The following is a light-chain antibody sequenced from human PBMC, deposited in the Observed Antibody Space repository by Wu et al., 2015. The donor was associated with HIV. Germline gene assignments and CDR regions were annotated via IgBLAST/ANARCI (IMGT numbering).Light chain of an antibody. CDR2: GAS. CDR3: QYYGGSPYS. CDR1: QGVGVY. Sequence: EIVMTQSPATLSLSPGERATLSCRASQGVGVYIAWFQQKPGQPPRLLIYGASSRATGIPDRFSGSGSGTDFTLTISRLEPEDFAVYYCQYYGGSPYSFGQGTKLEIK. J-gene: IGKJ2*03. V-gene: IGKV3-20*01.